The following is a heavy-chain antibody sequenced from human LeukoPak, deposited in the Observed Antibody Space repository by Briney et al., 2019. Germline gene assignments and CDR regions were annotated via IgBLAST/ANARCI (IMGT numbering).Heavy chain of an antibody. CDR1: GGSISSSSYY. V-gene: IGHV4-39*01. CDR2: IYYSGST. CDR3: ARRRYYDSSGPPGWAFDI. Sequence: SETLSLTCTVSGGSISSSSYYWGWIRQPPGKGLEWVGSIYYSGSTYYNPSLKSRVTISVDTSKNQFSLKLSSVTAADTAVYYCARRRYYDSSGPPGWAFDIWGQGTMVTVSS. J-gene: IGHJ3*02. D-gene: IGHD3-22*01.